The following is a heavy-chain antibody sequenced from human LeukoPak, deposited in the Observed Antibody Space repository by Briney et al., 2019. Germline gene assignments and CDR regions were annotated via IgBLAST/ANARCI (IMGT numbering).Heavy chain of an antibody. V-gene: IGHV3-74*01. CDR2: ISRDGRTT. CDR3: ARGPPYAGGYYVGDY. CDR1: GFTFSNYA. D-gene: IGHD1-26*01. J-gene: IGHJ4*02. Sequence: PGGSLRLSCAASGFTFSNYAMSWVRQAPGKGLVWVSRISRDGRTTNYADSVKGRFTISRDNAKNTLYLQMNILKAEDTAIYYCARGPPYAGGYYVGDYWGQGILVTVSS.